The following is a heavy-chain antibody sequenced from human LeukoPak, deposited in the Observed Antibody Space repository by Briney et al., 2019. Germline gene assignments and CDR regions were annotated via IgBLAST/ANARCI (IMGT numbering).Heavy chain of an antibody. D-gene: IGHD6-19*01. CDR1: GFTFDDYG. CDR2: ISGNGGST. CDR3: ARGSHAPFDC. V-gene: IGHV3-20*04. Sequence: GESLRLSCAGSGFTFDDYGMRWARQAPGKGLEWVSGISGNGGSTGYVDSVKGRFTISRDNAKNSLYLQMNSLRAEDTALYYCARGSHAPFDCWGQGTLVTVSS. J-gene: IGHJ4*02.